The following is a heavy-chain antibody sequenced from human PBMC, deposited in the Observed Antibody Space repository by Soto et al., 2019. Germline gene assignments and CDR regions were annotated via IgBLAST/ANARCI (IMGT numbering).Heavy chain of an antibody. V-gene: IGHV3-21*01. D-gene: IGHD2-15*01. Sequence: KPGGSLRLSCAASGVTFDSYSMNWIRQAPGKGLEWVSSISGGSDYIYYADSVRGRFTISRDNSQKSLYLQMNSLRDEDTAIYYCVRGGNKFGNWFDPWGQGTLVTVSS. J-gene: IGHJ5*02. CDR2: ISGGSDYI. CDR1: GVTFDSYS. CDR3: VRGGNKFGNWFDP.